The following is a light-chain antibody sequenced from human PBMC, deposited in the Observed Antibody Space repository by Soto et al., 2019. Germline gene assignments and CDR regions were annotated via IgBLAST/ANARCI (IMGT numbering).Light chain of an antibody. Sequence: DIQMTQSPSSLFASVGDRVTITCRASQSISAYLNWYQQRPGKAPSLLIYAATRLHSGVPSRLSGSGAGPDFILTISSLQPEDFATYYCQRSYRSISFGQGTRLEMK. CDR3: QRSYRSIS. J-gene: IGKJ5*01. CDR1: QSISAY. V-gene: IGKV1-39*01. CDR2: AAT.